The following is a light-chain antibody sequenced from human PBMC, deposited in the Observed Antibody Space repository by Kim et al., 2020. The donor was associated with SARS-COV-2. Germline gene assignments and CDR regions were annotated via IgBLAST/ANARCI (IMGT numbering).Light chain of an antibody. CDR3: QQRNSWPPAVT. CDR1: QNIDTY. V-gene: IGKV3-11*01. CDR2: DAS. J-gene: IGKJ4*01. Sequence: SPGERATLSCRASQNIDTYLAWYQQRPGQAPRLRVYDASNRATGVPDRFSGSGSGTDFTLTISSLEPEDFSIYYCQQRNSWPPAVTFGGGTKLEIK.